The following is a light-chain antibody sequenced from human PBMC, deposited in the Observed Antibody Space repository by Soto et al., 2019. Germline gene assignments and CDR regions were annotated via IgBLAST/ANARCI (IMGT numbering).Light chain of an antibody. CDR2: DVS. CDR1: SSDVGAYDY. Sequence: QSVLTHPASVSGSPGLSITISCTGTSSDVGAYDYVSWYQQHPGEAPKLMIYDVSDRPSGVSNRFSGSKSGNTASLTISGPRAEDEAVYSSSSYTPPPVYVFGTGTKATV. CDR3: SSYTPPPVYV. J-gene: IGLJ1*01. V-gene: IGLV2-14*01.